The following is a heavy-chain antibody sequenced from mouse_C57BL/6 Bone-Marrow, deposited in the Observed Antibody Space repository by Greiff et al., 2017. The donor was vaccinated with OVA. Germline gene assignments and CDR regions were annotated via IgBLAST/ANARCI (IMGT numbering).Heavy chain of an antibody. CDR2: IDPSDSET. J-gene: IGHJ2*01. CDR3: ARGGVYYYGTPGY. V-gene: IGHV1-52*01. Sequence: QVQLQQSGAELVRPGSSVKLSCKASGYTFTSYWMHWVKQRPIQGLEWIGNIDPSDSETHYNQKFKDKATLTVDKSSSTAYMQLSSLTSEDSAVYYCARGGVYYYGTPGYWGQGTTLTVSS. D-gene: IGHD1-1*01. CDR1: GYTFTSYW.